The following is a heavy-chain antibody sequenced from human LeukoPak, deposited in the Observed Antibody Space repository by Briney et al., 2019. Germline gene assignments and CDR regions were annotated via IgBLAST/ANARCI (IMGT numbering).Heavy chain of an antibody. CDR2: IYYSGST. V-gene: IGHV4-59*08. Sequence: SETLSLTCTVSGGSISGYYWSWIRQPPGKGLEWIGYIYYSGSTYYNPSLKSRVTISVDTSKIQFSLKLSSVTAADTAVYYCASQGDSSGYYRGFDPWGQGTLVTVSS. CDR3: ASQGDSSGYYRGFDP. CDR1: GGSISGYY. D-gene: IGHD3-22*01. J-gene: IGHJ5*02.